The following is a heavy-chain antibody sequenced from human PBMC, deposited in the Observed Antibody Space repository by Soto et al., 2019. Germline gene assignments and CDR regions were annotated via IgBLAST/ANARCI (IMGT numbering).Heavy chain of an antibody. D-gene: IGHD3-10*02. CDR3: AKESTLKYVHDAFDI. V-gene: IGHV3-30*18. CDR2: ISYDGSNK. CDR1: GFTFSSYG. J-gene: IGHJ3*02. Sequence: PGGSLRLSCAASGFTFSSYGMHWVRQAPGKGLEWVAVISYDGSNKYYADSVKGRFTISRDNSKNTLYLQMNSLRAEDTAVYYCAKESTLKYVHDAFDIWGQGTMVTVSS.